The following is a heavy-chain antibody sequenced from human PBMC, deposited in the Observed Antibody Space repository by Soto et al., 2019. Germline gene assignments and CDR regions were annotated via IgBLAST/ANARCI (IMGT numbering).Heavy chain of an antibody. D-gene: IGHD3-16*02. V-gene: IGHV4-34*01. Sequence: XEPLSVTCACYGGSFREYYWSWIRQPPGKGLEWIGEINHSGSTNYNPSLKSRVTISVDTSKNQFSLKLSSVTAADTAVYYCARRKLSPYVSGSYRYHFDYCGQGTVVTVSS. CDR1: GGSFREYY. J-gene: IGHJ4*02. CDR2: INHSGST. CDR3: ARRKLSPYVSGSYRYHFDY.